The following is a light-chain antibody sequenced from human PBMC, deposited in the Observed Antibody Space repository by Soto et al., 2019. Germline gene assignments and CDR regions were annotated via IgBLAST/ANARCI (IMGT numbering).Light chain of an antibody. CDR3: QSHATRLSGYG. V-gene: IGLV1-40*01. CDR2: GDT. CDR1: SSNIGAGYD. J-gene: IGLJ1*01. Sequence: QPVLTQPPSVSGAPGQRVTISCTGSSSNIGAGYDVHWYQQLPGTAPKLLIYGDTNRPSGVPDRFSGSKSGTSASLAITGLQAEDEADCYCQSHATRLSGYGFGPGTKLTVL.